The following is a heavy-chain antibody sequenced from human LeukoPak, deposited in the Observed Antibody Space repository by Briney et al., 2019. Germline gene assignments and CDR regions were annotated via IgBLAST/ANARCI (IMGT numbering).Heavy chain of an antibody. V-gene: IGHV4-34*01. CDR1: EMSFSAYY. CDR2: INYGGST. D-gene: IGHD6-19*01. J-gene: IGHJ3*01. CDR3: ARGFPPGSGSRGSHAFDV. Sequence: SETLSLTCVVSEMSFSAYYWNWIRQSPGKGLEWIGEINYGGSTNYTPSLEGRGTILIDTSKNQFSLKLTSVTAADTAVYYCARGFPPGSGSRGSHAFDVWGQGTMVTVSS.